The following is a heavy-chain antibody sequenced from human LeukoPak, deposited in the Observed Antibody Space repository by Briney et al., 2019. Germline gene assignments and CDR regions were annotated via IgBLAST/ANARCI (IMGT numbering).Heavy chain of an antibody. CDR2: ISSSSSYI. J-gene: IGHJ4*02. CDR1: GFTFSSYS. CDR3: ARDLVWEMATIRGSIDY. D-gene: IGHD5-24*01. V-gene: IGHV3-21*01. Sequence: GGSLRLSCAASGFTFSSYSMNWVRQAPGKGLEWVSSISSSSSYIYYADSVKGRLAISRDNAKNSLYLQMNSLRAEDTAVYYCARDLVWEMATIRGSIDYWGQGTLVTVSS.